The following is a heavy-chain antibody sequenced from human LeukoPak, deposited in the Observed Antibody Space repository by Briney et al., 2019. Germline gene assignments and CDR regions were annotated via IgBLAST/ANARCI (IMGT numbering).Heavy chain of an antibody. CDR1: GGSISGYY. Sequence: SETLSLTCTVSGGSISGYYWSWIRQPPGKGLEWIGEINHSGSTNYNPSLKSRVTISVDTSKNQFSLKLSSVTAADTAVYYCARGLIRYDYVWGSSGSTTKYYFDYWGQGTLVTVSS. CDR3: ARGLIRYDYVWGSSGSTTKYYFDY. J-gene: IGHJ4*02. V-gene: IGHV4-34*01. CDR2: INHSGST. D-gene: IGHD3-16*01.